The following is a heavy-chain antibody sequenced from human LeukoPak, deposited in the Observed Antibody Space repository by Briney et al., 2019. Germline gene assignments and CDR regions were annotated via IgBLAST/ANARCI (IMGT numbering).Heavy chain of an antibody. CDR2: IIPILGIA. J-gene: IGHJ4*02. V-gene: IGHV1-69*04. CDR1: GGTFTSYA. Sequence: AVKVSCKASGGTFTSYAISWVRQAPGQGRGGVGRIIPILGIANYAQKFQGRLTITADKSTSTAYMELSSLRSEDTAVYYCAREWSGTFYYFDYWGQGTLVTVSS. CDR3: AREWSGTFYYFDY. D-gene: IGHD3-3*01.